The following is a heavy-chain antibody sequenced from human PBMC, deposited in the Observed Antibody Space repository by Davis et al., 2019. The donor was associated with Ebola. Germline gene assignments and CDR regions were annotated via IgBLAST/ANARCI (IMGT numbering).Heavy chain of an antibody. J-gene: IGHJ6*02. Sequence: GESLKISCAASGFTFSYYAMDWVRQAPGKGLEWVALISYDGSNEHNADSVKGRFTISRDNSKNTLYLQMNSLRAEDTAVYYCARGVKGSSSSWYYYYGMDVWGQGTTVTVSS. CDR2: ISYDGSNE. V-gene: IGHV3-30-3*01. CDR3: ARGVKGSSSSWYYYYGMDV. D-gene: IGHD6-6*01. CDR1: GFTFSYYA.